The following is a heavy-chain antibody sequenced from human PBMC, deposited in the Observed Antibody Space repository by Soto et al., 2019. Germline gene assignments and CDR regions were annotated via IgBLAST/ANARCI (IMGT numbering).Heavy chain of an antibody. CDR3: AREGIVVVPAASYYYYGMDV. D-gene: IGHD2-2*01. J-gene: IGHJ6*02. V-gene: IGHV1-18*01. Sequence: QVQLVQSGAEVKKPGASVKVSCKASGYTFTSYGISWGRQAPGQGLEWMGGISAYNGNTNYAQKLQGRVTMTTDTSPSTAYMELRRLRSDDTAVYYCAREGIVVVPAASYYYYGMDVWGQGTTVTVSS. CDR2: ISAYNGNT. CDR1: GYTFTSYG.